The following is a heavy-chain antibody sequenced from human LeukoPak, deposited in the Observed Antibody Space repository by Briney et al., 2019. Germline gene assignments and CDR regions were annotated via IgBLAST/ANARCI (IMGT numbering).Heavy chain of an antibody. V-gene: IGHV1-46*01. Sequence: ASVKVSCKASGYSFTSFYMHWVRQAPGQGLEWTGIINPSGGTTFSAQKFQGRVTMTRDTSTSTVYMELRSLRSEDTAVYYCASGGSDLVTTIRYYYGMDVWGQGTTVTVSS. CDR3: ASGGSDLVTTIRYYYGMDV. D-gene: IGHD5-12*01. CDR1: GYSFTSFY. J-gene: IGHJ6*02. CDR2: INPSGGTT.